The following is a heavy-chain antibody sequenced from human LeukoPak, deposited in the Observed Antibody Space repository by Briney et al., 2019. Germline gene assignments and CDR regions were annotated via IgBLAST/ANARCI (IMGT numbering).Heavy chain of an antibody. D-gene: IGHD5-12*01. J-gene: IGHJ6*02. CDR3: ARDAQVDIVATTPNV. Sequence: GASVKVSCKASGYTFTGYYMHWVRQAPGQGLEWMGWINPNSGGTNYAQKFQGRVTMTRDTSISTAYMELSRLRSDDTAVYYCARDAQVDIVATTPNVWGQGTTVTVSS. V-gene: IGHV1-2*02. CDR2: INPNSGGT. CDR1: GYTFTGYY.